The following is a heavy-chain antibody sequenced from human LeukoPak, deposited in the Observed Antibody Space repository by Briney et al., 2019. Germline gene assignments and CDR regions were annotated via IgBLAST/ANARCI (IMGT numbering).Heavy chain of an antibody. D-gene: IGHD1-26*01. CDR1: GFTFSSYA. CDR2: ISGSGGST. V-gene: IGHV3-23*01. CDR3: AKDQTVGAQRGGFDY. Sequence: GGSLRLSCAASGFTFSSYAMSGVRQAPGKGLEWVSAISGSGGSTYYADSVKGRFTISRDNSKNTLYLQMNSLRAEDTAVYYCAKDQTVGAQRGGFDYWGQGTLVTVSS. J-gene: IGHJ4*02.